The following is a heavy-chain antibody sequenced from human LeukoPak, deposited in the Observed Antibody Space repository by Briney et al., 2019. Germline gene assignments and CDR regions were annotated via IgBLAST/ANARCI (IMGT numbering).Heavy chain of an antibody. CDR3: ARLRFLEWFSPIDAFDI. D-gene: IGHD3-3*01. J-gene: IGHJ3*02. Sequence: PSGTLSLTCAVSGGSISSSNWRSWVRQPPGKGLEWIGEIYHSGSTNYNPSLKSRVTISVDKSKNQFSLKLSSVTAADTAVYYCARLRFLEWFSPIDAFDIWGQGTMVTVSS. V-gene: IGHV4-4*02. CDR1: GGSISSSNW. CDR2: IYHSGST.